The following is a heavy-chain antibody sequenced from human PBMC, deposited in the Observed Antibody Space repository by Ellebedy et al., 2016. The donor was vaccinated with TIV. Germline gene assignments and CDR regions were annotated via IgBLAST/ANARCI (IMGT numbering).Heavy chain of an antibody. V-gene: IGHV1-46*01. Sequence: AASVKVSCKASGYTFTNYFMHWARQAPGQGLEWIGLINPTSGSTTYAQKFQDRVTMNRGTSTSTVYMMLSSLRSEDTAVYYCARGNIVGATGKYDYWGQGALVTVSS. D-gene: IGHD1-26*01. CDR3: ARGNIVGATGKYDY. CDR1: GYTFTNYF. CDR2: INPTSGST. J-gene: IGHJ4*02.